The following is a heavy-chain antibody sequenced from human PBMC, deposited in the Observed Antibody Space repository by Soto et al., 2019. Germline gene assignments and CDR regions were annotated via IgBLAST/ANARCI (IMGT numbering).Heavy chain of an antibody. D-gene: IGHD5-12*01. CDR1: GGSISSYY. J-gene: IGHJ4*02. CDR3: ARISNVDIVATIYIDY. V-gene: IGHV4-59*08. CDR2: IYYSGST. Sequence: SETLSLTCTVSGGSISSYYWSWIRQPPGKGLEWIGYIYYSGSTNYNPSLKSRVTISVDTSKNQFSLKLSSVTAADTAVYYCARISNVDIVATIYIDYWGQGTLVTVSS.